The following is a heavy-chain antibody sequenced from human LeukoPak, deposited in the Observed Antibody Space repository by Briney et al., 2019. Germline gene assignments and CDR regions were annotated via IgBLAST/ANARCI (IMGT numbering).Heavy chain of an antibody. V-gene: IGHV1-69*13. Sequence: GASVKVSCKASGGTVSSYAISWVRQAPGQGLEWMGGIIPIAGTAKYAQKFQGRVTITADESTSTAYMELRSLRSEDTAVYYCARATVTTFNWFDPWGQGTVVTVSS. CDR2: IIPIAGTA. CDR3: ARATVTTFNWFDP. D-gene: IGHD4-17*01. J-gene: IGHJ5*02. CDR1: GGTVSSYA.